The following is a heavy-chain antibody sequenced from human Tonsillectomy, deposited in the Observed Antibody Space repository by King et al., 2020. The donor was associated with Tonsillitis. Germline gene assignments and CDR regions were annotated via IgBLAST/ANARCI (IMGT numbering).Heavy chain of an antibody. CDR1: GGSISSSSYY. CDR3: ASLLQYSGSPAFDY. J-gene: IGHJ4*02. D-gene: IGHD1-26*01. Sequence: QLQESGPGLVKPSETLSLTCTVSGGSISSSSYYWGWIRQPPGKGLEWIGSIYYSGSTYYNPSLKSRVTISVDTSKNQFSLKLSSVTAADTAVYYCASLLQYSGSPAFDYWGQGTLVTVSS. CDR2: IYYSGST. V-gene: IGHV4-39*01.